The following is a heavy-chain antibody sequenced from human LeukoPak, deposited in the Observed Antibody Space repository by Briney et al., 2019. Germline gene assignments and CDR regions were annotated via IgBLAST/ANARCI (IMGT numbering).Heavy chain of an antibody. CDR2: IYYSGST. CDR1: GGSISSHY. J-gene: IGHJ4*02. Sequence: SETLSLTCTVSGGSISSHYWSWIRQPPGKGLEWIGYIYYSGSTNYNPSLKSRVTISVDTSKNQFSLKLSSVTAADTAVYYCARTRYCSSTSCYFDYWGQGTLVTVPS. V-gene: IGHV4-59*11. CDR3: ARTRYCSSTSCYFDY. D-gene: IGHD2-2*01.